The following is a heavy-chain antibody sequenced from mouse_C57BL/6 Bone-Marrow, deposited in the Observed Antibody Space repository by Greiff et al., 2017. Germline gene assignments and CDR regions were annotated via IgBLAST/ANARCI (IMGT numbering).Heavy chain of an antibody. D-gene: IGHD2-1*01. V-gene: IGHV1-81*01. CDR2: IYPRSGNT. J-gene: IGHJ3*01. CDR1: GYTFTSYG. Sequence: QVQLKEPGAELARPGASVKLSCKASGYTFTSYGISWVKQRTGQGLEWIGEIYPRSGNTYYNEKFKGKATLTADKSSSTAYMELRSLTSEDSAVXLCARGYYGNLAWFAYWGRGTLVTVSA. CDR3: ARGYYGNLAWFAY.